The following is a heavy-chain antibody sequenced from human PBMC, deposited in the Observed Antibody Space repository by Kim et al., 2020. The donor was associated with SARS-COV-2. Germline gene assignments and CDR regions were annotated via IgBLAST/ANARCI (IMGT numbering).Heavy chain of an antibody. V-gene: IGHV3-23*01. CDR3: AKALLYGSGCLGC. Sequence: GGSLRLSCTASGFSFSNFAMSWVRQAPGKGLEWVSAIRGTGGSAYYADSVKGRFTISRDNSKNTLYLQMISLRAEDTAVYYCAKALLYGSGCLGCWGLGTLVTVSS. CDR2: IRGTGGSA. J-gene: IGHJ1*01. D-gene: IGHD3-10*01. CDR1: GFSFSNFA.